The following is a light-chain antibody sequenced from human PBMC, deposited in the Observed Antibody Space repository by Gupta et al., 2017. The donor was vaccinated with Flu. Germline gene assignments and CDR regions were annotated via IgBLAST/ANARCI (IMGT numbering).Light chain of an antibody. CDR3: QQRSKRPPGLT. Sequence: VLTQSPATLSLSPGETATLSCRASQSVGGYLVWYQQKPGQAPRLLMYDASNRVTGVPPRFSGSGSGTDFTLTISNLEPEDVAVYYCQQRSKRPPGLTFGPGTRVNI. CDR1: QSVGGY. CDR2: DAS. V-gene: IGKV3-11*01. J-gene: IGKJ3*01.